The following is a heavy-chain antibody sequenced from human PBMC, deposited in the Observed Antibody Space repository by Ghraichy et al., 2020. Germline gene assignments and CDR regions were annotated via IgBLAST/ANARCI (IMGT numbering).Heavy chain of an antibody. V-gene: IGHV3-74*01. D-gene: IGHD3/OR15-3a*01. CDR1: GFSLTDSW. Sequence: GGSLRLSCAASGFSLTDSWMYWVRQVPGKGLMWVSHLSPAANIINYVESVRGRFAISRDTAKNTLFLQMDSLRVDDTAMYYCARGEFGLVDWGRGTLVTVSA. J-gene: IGHJ4*02. CDR2: LSPAANII. CDR3: ARGEFGLVD.